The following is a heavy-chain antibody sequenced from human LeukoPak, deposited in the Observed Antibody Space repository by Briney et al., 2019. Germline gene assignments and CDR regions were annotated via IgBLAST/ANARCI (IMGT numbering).Heavy chain of an antibody. Sequence: PSETLSITCAVYGGSFSGYYWSWIRQPPGKGLEWIGEINHSGSTNYNPSLKSRVTISVDTSKNQFSLKLSSVTAADTAVYYCARDGYFDWLSPQKYFDYWGQGTLVTVSS. D-gene: IGHD3-9*01. CDR2: INHSGST. CDR1: GGSFSGYY. V-gene: IGHV4-34*01. J-gene: IGHJ4*02. CDR3: ARDGYFDWLSPQKYFDY.